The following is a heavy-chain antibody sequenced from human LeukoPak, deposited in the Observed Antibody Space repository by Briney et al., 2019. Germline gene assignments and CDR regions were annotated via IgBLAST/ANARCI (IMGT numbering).Heavy chain of an antibody. D-gene: IGHD2-2*02. CDR2: INHSGST. V-gene: IGHV4-34*01. CDR1: GGSFSGYY. Sequence: RPSETLSLTCAVYGGSFSGYYWSWIRQPPGKGLEWIGEINHSGSTNYNPSLKSRVTISVDTSKNQFSLKLSSVTAADTAVYYCARRGGYCSSTSCYTYGYFDLWGRGTLVTVSS. J-gene: IGHJ2*01. CDR3: ARRGGYCSSTSCYTYGYFDL.